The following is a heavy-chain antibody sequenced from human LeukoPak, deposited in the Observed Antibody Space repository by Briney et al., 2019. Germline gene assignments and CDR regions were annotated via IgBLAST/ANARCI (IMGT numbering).Heavy chain of an antibody. D-gene: IGHD5-12*01. J-gene: IGHJ5*02. Sequence: KPSETLSLTCAVYGGSFSGSYWSWIRQPPGKGLEWVGEINHSGSTNYNPSLKSRVTISVDTSKNQFSLKLSSVTAAGTAVYYCARGELIRVATISNWFDPWGQGTLVTVSS. CDR2: INHSGST. CDR1: GGSFSGSY. CDR3: ARGELIRVATISNWFDP. V-gene: IGHV4-34*01.